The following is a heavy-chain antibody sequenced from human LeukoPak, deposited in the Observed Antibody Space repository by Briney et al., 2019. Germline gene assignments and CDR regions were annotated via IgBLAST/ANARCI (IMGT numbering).Heavy chain of an antibody. D-gene: IGHD3-3*01. CDR1: GFTFSSYS. V-gene: IGHV3-7*01. Sequence: GGSLRLSCAASGFTFSSYSMNWVRQAPGKGLEWVANIKQDGSAKFYVESVKGRFTISRDNAKNSLYLQMNSLRAEDTAVYYCARDGDFWSAQGAFDIWGQGTMVTVSS. J-gene: IGHJ3*02. CDR2: IKQDGSAK. CDR3: ARDGDFWSAQGAFDI.